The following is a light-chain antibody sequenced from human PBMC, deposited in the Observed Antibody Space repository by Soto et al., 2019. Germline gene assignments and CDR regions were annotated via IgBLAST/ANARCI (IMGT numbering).Light chain of an antibody. J-gene: IGLJ2*01. V-gene: IGLV2-14*03. CDR2: DVS. CDR1: SSDVGYYNY. Sequence: QSALTQPASVSGSPGQSITISCTGTSSDVGYYNYVSWYQQHPGKAPKLMIYDVSDRPSGVSDRFSASRSGNTASLSISGLQAEDEADYYCSSYTSSNTVIFGVGTKVTVL. CDR3: SSYTSSNTVI.